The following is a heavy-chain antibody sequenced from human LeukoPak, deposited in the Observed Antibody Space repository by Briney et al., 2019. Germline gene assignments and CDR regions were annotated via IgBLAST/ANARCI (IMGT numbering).Heavy chain of an antibody. D-gene: IGHD2-2*01. Sequence: SETLSLTCAVYGGSFSGYYWSWIRQPPGKGLEWIGEINHSGSTNYNPSLKSRVTISVDTSKNQFSLKPSSVTAADTAVYYCARVPSKSTDYWGQGALVTVSS. CDR1: GGSFSGYY. V-gene: IGHV4-34*01. CDR3: ARVPSKSTDY. CDR2: INHSGST. J-gene: IGHJ4*02.